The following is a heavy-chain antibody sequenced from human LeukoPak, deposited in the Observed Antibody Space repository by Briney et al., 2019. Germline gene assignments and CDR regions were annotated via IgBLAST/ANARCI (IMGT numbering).Heavy chain of an antibody. V-gene: IGHV4-34*01. CDR2: INHSGST. D-gene: IGHD3-10*01. CDR1: GGSFSGYY. J-gene: IGHJ4*02. CDR3: ARGQGWYMVRGVHHRDY. Sequence: SETLSLTCAVYGGSFSGYYWSWIRQPPGKGLEWIGEINHSGSTNYNPSLKSRVTIPVDTSKNQFSLKLSSVTAADTAVYYCARGQGWYMVRGVHHRDYWGQGTLVTVSS.